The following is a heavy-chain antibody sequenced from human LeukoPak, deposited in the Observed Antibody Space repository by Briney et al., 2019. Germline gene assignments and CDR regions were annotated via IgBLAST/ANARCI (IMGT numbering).Heavy chain of an antibody. CDR2: IYYSGST. J-gene: IGHJ4*02. V-gene: IGHV4-39*01. CDR1: GGSISSSSYY. CDR3: ARHGSAYGDYGEFDY. Sequence: SETLSLTCTVSGGSISSSSYYWGWIRQPPGKGLEWIGSIYYSGSTYYNPSLKSRVTISVDTSKNQFSLKLSSVTAADTAVYYCARHGSAYGDYGEFDYWGQGTLATVSS. D-gene: IGHD4-17*01.